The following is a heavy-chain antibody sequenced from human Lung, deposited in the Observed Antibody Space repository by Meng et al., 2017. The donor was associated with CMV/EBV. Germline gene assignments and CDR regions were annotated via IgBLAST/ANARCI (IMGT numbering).Heavy chain of an antibody. V-gene: IGHV4-59*01. CDR1: GGSINNYY. CDR3: ARIYCSSTSCYNDY. J-gene: IGHJ4*02. Sequence: SETLSLTXTVSGGSINNYYWSWIRQPPGKGLEWIGYIYYSGSTNYNPSLKSRVTISVDTSKNQFSLKLSSVTAADTAVYFCARIYCSSTSCYNDYWGQGTLVTVPQ. CDR2: IYYSGST. D-gene: IGHD2-2*01.